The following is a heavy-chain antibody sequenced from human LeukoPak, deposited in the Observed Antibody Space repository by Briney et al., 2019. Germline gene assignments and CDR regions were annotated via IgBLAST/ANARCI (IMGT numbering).Heavy chain of an antibody. CDR1: GFTFTSYS. V-gene: IGHV3-48*04. CDR2: ISSSSSII. J-gene: IGHJ4*02. D-gene: IGHD5-18*01. CDR3: AKDFRRLWSLD. Sequence: GGSLRLSCAASGFTFTSYSMNWVRQAPGKGLEWVSYISSSSSIIYYADSVKGRFTISRDNAKNSLYLQMNSLRAEDTAVYYCAKDFRRLWSLDWGQGTLVTVSS.